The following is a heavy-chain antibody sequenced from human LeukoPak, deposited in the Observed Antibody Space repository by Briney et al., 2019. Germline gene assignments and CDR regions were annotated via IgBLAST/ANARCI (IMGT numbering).Heavy chain of an antibody. CDR3: AKDHKQQLVINWFDP. D-gene: IGHD6-13*01. V-gene: IGHV3-33*06. CDR1: GFTFSSYG. Sequence: GGSLRLSRAASGFTFSSYGMHWVRQAPGKGLEWVAVIWYDGSNKYYADSVKGRFTISRDNSKNTLYLQMNSLRAEDTAVYYCAKDHKQQLVINWFDPWGQGTLVTVSS. CDR2: IWYDGSNK. J-gene: IGHJ5*02.